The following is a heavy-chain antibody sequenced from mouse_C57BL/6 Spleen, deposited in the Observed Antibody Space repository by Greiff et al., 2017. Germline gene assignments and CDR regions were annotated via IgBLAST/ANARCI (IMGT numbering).Heavy chain of an antibody. J-gene: IGHJ4*01. CDR2: IDPSDSYT. CDR3: ARRGGHGSPYYYAMDY. D-gene: IGHD1-1*01. Sequence: QVQLQQPGAELVMPGASVKLSCKASGYTFTSYWMHWVKQRPGQGLAWIGEIDPSDSYTNYNQKFKGKSTLTVDKSSSTAYMQLSSLTSEDSAVYYCARRGGHGSPYYYAMDYWGQGTSVTVSS. CDR1: GYTFTSYW. V-gene: IGHV1-69*01.